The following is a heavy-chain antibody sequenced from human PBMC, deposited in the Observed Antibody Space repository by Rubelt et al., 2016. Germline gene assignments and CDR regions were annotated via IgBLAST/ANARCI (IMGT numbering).Heavy chain of an antibody. Sequence: QVQLQQWGAGLSKPSETLSLTCAVYGGSFSGYYWSWIRQPPGKGLGWIGEINHSGSTNYNPSLKSRVTISVDTSKNKFSLKLSSGTAADTAVYYCARGRRGSSSWLGRDYYGMDVWGQGTTVTVSS. CDR2: INHSGST. CDR1: GGSFSGYY. CDR3: ARGRRGSSSWLGRDYYGMDV. J-gene: IGHJ6*02. D-gene: IGHD6-13*01. V-gene: IGHV4-34*01.